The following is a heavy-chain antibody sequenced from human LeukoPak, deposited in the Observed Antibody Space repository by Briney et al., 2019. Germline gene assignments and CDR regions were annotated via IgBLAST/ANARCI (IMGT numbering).Heavy chain of an antibody. CDR3: ARGSSGYYCDHFQT. J-gene: IGHJ1*01. V-gene: IGHV3-7*01. D-gene: IGHD3-22*01. CDR1: GFTFRNHW. Sequence: GGSLRLSCASSGFTFRNHWMPWIRQAPAKGLEWVANIKQEGIEKYYADSVEGRFTVSRDNPKKTLFLQMHTLRAEDTAVYYCARGSSGYYCDHFQTWGQGSLVTVSS. CDR2: IKQEGIEK.